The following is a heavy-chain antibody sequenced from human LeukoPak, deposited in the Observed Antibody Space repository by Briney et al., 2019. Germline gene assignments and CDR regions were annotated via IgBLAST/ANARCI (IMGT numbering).Heavy chain of an antibody. CDR1: GFTFSSYA. V-gene: IGHV3-23*01. J-gene: IGHJ4*02. D-gene: IGHD5/OR15-5a*01. CDR3: AKFGVYTFGY. CDR2: ISGSGGST. Sequence: GGSLRLSCAASGFTFSSYAMSWVRQAPGKGLEWVSAISGSGGSTYYADSVKGRFTISRDNSKDTLYLQINSLRAKDTAVYNCAKFGVYTFGYWGQGTLVTVSS.